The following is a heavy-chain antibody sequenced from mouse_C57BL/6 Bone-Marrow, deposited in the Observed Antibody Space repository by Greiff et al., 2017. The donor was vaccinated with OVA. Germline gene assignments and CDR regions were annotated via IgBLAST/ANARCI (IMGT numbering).Heavy chain of an antibody. D-gene: IGHD1-3*01. CDR2: IDPANGNT. CDR3: ASLCSKDPPWYFDV. J-gene: IGHJ1*03. V-gene: IGHV14-3*01. CDR1: GFNIKNTY. Sequence: EVQLQQSVAELVRPGASVKLSCTASGFNIKNTYMHWVKQRPEQGLEWIGRIDPANGNTKYAPKFQGKATITADTSSNTAYLQLRSLTSEDTAIYYGASLCSKDPPWYFDVWGTGTTVTVSS.